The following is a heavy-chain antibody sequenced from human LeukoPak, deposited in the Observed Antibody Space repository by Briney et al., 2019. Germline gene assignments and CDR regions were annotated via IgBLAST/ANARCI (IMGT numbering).Heavy chain of an antibody. CDR1: GGSISSGYW. CDR3: ASSSYSSSWSI. D-gene: IGHD6-13*01. Sequence: SGTLSLTCDVSGGSISSGYWWSWLRQPPGKGLEWIGEIHHSGSTNYNPSLKSRVTIPVDKSKNQFSVMLTPVTAADTAVYYCASSSYSSSWSIWGQGTLVTVSS. CDR2: IHHSGST. V-gene: IGHV4-4*02. J-gene: IGHJ4*02.